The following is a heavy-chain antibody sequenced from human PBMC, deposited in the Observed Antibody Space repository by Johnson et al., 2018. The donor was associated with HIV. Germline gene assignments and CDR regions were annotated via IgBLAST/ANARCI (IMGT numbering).Heavy chain of an antibody. D-gene: IGHD1-26*01. J-gene: IGHJ3*02. Sequence: QVQLVESGGGLVQPGGSLRLSCAASGFNFSNYGMYWVRQAPGKGLEWVAVIWYDGSNKYYANSVKGRFIISRDNSKNTLYLQMNSLRAEDTAVYYCAKGASGSQRRGAFHIWGQGTMVTVS. CDR1: GFNFSNYG. CDR2: IWYDGSNK. V-gene: IGHV3-33*06. CDR3: AKGASGSQRRGAFHI.